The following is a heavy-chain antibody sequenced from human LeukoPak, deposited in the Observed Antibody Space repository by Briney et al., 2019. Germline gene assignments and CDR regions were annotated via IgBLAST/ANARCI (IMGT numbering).Heavy chain of an antibody. V-gene: IGHV3-30*04. Sequence: GGSLRLSCAASAFTFNTYAMHWVRQAPGKGLEWVAVISYDGSNKYYADSVKGRFTISGDNSKNTLYLQMNSLRAEDTALYYCATFRYGSGSYYPRGPYYFDYWGQGTLVTVSS. J-gene: IGHJ4*02. CDR2: ISYDGSNK. CDR3: ATFRYGSGSYYPRGPYYFDY. D-gene: IGHD3-10*01. CDR1: AFTFNTYA.